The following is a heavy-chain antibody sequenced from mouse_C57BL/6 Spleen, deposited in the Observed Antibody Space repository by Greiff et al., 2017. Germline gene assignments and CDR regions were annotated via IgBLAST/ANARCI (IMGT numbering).Heavy chain of an antibody. V-gene: IGHV5-17*01. CDR3: ARGGNYEC. J-gene: IGHJ2*01. CDR2: ISSGSSTI. D-gene: IGHD2-1*01. CDR1: GFTFSDYG. Sequence: EVKLVESGGGLVKPGGSLKLSCAASGFTFSDYGMHWVRQAPEKGLEWVAYISSGSSTIYYADTVKGRFTISRDNATNTLFLPMASLRSEDTAMYYCARGGNYECWGQGATLTVSS.